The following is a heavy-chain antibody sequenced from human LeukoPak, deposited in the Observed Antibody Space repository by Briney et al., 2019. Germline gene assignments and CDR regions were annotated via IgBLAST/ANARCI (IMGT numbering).Heavy chain of an antibody. J-gene: IGHJ4*02. CDR1: GFTFSSYW. V-gene: IGHV3-7*01. Sequence: GGSLRLSCVASGFTFSSYWISWVRQAPGKGLEWVANIKQDGSEKYYVVSVKGRFTISRDNTKNSPCLQMNSLRAEDTAVYYCALGDSFDYWGQGNLVTVSS. CDR3: ALGDSFDY. CDR2: IKQDGSEK.